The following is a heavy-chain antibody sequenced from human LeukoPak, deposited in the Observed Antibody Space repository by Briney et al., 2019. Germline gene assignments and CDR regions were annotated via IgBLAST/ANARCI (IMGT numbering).Heavy chain of an antibody. V-gene: IGHV3-74*01. D-gene: IGHD3-9*01. CDR3: ARDISDAFDI. CDR1: GFTFSTYW. J-gene: IGHJ3*02. Sequence: PGGSLRLSCAASGFTFSTYWMHWVRQAPGKGLVWVSCLNSDGSSTSYADSVKGRFTISRDNAKNTLYLQMNSLRVEDTAVYYCARDISDAFDIWGQGTMVTVSS. CDR2: LNSDGSST.